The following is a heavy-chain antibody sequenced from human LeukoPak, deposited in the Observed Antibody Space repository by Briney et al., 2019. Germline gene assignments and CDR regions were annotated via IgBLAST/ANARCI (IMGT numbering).Heavy chain of an antibody. D-gene: IGHD3-22*01. CDR3: AKEPGITMIVVVDTTDAY. CDR1: GFTVSSNY. V-gene: IGHV3-66*01. J-gene: IGHJ4*02. Sequence: GGSLRLSCAASGFTVSSNYMSWVRQAPGKGLEWVSVIYSGGSTYYADSVKGRFTISRDNSKNTLYLQMNSLRAEDTAVYYCAKEPGITMIVVVDTTDAYWGQGTLVTVSS. CDR2: IYSGGST.